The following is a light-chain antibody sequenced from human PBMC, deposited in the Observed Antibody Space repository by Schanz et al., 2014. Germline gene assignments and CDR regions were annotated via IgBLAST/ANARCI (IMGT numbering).Light chain of an antibody. V-gene: IGLV2-14*03. CDR1: SSDVGGYNY. CDR3: SSYATTNTLV. Sequence: QSALTQPASVSGSPGQSVTISCTGTSSDVGGYNYVSWYQQHPGKAPKLMIYDASNRPSGVSNRFSGSKSAYTASLTISGLQAEDEADYYCSSYATTNTLVFGGGTKVTVL. J-gene: IGLJ2*01. CDR2: DAS.